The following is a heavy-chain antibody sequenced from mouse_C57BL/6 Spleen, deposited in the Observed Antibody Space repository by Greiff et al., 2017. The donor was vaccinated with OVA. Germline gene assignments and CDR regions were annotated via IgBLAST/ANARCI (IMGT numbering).Heavy chain of an antibody. J-gene: IGHJ2*01. CDR3: ARSYGNYENFDY. D-gene: IGHD2-1*01. Sequence: EVKLVESGGGLVKPGGSLKLSCAASGFTFSDYGMHWVRQAPEKGLEWVAYISSGSSTIYYADTVKGRFTISRDNAKNTLFLQRTSLRSEDTAMYYCARSYGNYENFDYWGQGTTLTVSS. CDR2: ISSGSSTI. CDR1: GFTFSDYG. V-gene: IGHV5-17*01.